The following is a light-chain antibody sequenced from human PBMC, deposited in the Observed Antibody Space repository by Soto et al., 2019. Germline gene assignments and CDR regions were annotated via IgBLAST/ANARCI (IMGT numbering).Light chain of an antibody. CDR2: GAT. V-gene: IGKV1-6*01. Sequence: AIQLTQSPSSLSASVGDRVTITCRASQGISSYLAWYQQRPGKAPKLLIFGATTLHSGVPSRFSASGSGPDFTLTISSLQPEDFATYYCLQDYNYPWKFGQGTRMEIK. CDR3: LQDYNYPWK. CDR1: QGISSY. J-gene: IGKJ5*01.